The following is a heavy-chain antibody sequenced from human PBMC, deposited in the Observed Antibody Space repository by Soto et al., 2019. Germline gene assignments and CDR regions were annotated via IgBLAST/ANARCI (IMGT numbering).Heavy chain of an antibody. CDR2: ISSSSSYI. J-gene: IGHJ6*02. Sequence: GGSLRLSCAASGFTFSSYSMNWVRQAPGKGLEWVSSISSSSSYIYYADSVKGRFTISRDNAKNSLYLQMNSLRAEDTAVYYCAIDGDVSSHDYGMDVWGQGTTVTVSS. CDR1: GFTFSSYS. D-gene: IGHD6-13*01. CDR3: AIDGDVSSHDYGMDV. V-gene: IGHV3-21*01.